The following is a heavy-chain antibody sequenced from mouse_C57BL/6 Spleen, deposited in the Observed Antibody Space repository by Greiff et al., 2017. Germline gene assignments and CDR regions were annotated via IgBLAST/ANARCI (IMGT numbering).Heavy chain of an antibody. D-gene: IGHD2-5*01. V-gene: IGHV1-82*01. J-gene: IGHJ1*03. CDR1: GYAFSSSW. Sequence: VQLQQSGPELVKPGASVKISCKASGYAFSSSWMNWVKQRPGKGLEWIGRIYPGDGDTNYNGKFKGKATLTADKSSSTAYMQLSSLTSEDSAVYFCARSIVTTLRYFDVWGTGTTVTVSS. CDR2: IYPGDGDT. CDR3: ARSIVTTLRYFDV.